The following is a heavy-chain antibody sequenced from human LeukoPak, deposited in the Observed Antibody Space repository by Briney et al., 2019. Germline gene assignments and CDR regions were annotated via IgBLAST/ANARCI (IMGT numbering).Heavy chain of an antibody. J-gene: IGHJ3*02. CDR3: ARGYYYDSSAPFDI. Sequence: ASVKVSCKASGYTFTGYYMHWVRQAPGQGLEWMGRISPNSGGTNYAQKFQGRVTMTRDTSISTAYMELSRLRSDDTAVYYCARGYYYDSSAPFDIWGQGTMVTVSS. V-gene: IGHV1-2*06. CDR2: ISPNSGGT. CDR1: GYTFTGYY. D-gene: IGHD3-22*01.